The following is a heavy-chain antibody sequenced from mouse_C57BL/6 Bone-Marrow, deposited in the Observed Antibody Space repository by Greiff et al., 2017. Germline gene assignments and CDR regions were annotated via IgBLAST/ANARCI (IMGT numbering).Heavy chain of an antibody. V-gene: IGHV1-47*01. CDR1: GYTFTTYP. J-gene: IGHJ3*01. CDR3: ARRHYYGRAWFAY. D-gene: IGHD1-1*01. Sequence: VQLQESGAELVKPGASVKMSCKASGYTFTTYPIEWMKQNHGKSLEWIGNFHPYNDDTKYNEKFKGKATLTVEKSSSTVYLELSRLTSDDSAVYYCARRHYYGRAWFAYWGQGTLVTVSA. CDR2: FHPYNDDT.